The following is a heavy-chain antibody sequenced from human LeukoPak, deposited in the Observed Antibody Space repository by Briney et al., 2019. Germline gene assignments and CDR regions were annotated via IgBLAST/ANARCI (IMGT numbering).Heavy chain of an antibody. CDR3: ATSSSIAARPANY. Sequence: ASVKVSCKASGYTFTGYYMHWVRQAPGQGLEWMGWFNPNSGGTNYAQKFQGRVTMTRDTSISTAYMELSRLRSDDTAVYYCATSSSIAARPANYWGQGTLVTVSS. CDR1: GYTFTGYY. V-gene: IGHV1-2*02. J-gene: IGHJ4*02. D-gene: IGHD6-6*01. CDR2: FNPNSGGT.